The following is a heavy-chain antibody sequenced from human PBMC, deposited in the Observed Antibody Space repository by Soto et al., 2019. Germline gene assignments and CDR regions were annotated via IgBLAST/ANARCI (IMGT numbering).Heavy chain of an antibody. V-gene: IGHV4-34*01. CDR3: ARGGVDYYDSSGYYFSPYYFDY. CDR2: INHSGST. J-gene: IGHJ4*02. CDR1: GGSFSGYY. D-gene: IGHD3-22*01. Sequence: SETLSLTCAVYGGSFSGYYWTWIRQPPGKGLEWIGEINHSGSTNYNPSLKSRVTISVDRSKNQFSLKLSSVTAADTAVYYCARGGVDYYDSSGYYFSPYYFDYWGLGTLVTVSS.